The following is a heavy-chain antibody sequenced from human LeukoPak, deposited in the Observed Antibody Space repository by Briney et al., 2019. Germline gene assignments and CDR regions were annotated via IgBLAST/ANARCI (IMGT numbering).Heavy chain of an antibody. Sequence: GGYLRLSCAASGFRFSSYEMNWVRQAPGKGLEWVSYISSSGSTIYYADSVKGRFTISRDNAKNSLYLQMNSLRVEDTAVYYCARDISPLDYWGQGTLVTVSS. V-gene: IGHV3-48*03. CDR3: ARDISPLDY. CDR2: ISSSGSTI. J-gene: IGHJ4*02. CDR1: GFRFSSYE.